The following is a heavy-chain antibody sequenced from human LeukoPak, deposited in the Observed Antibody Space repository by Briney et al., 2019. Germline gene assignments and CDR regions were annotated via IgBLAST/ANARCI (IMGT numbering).Heavy chain of an antibody. Sequence: GGSLRLSCAASGFTFNNYAMSWVRQAPGKGPEWVSAISGSDGDTQYTDSVKGRFTISRDNFKNTLYLQMNSLRVEDTAVYYCARGKNYYVSSGYYAYWGQGTLVTVSS. V-gene: IGHV3-23*01. CDR2: ISGSDGDT. CDR1: GFTFNNYA. D-gene: IGHD3-22*01. CDR3: ARGKNYYVSSGYYAY. J-gene: IGHJ4*02.